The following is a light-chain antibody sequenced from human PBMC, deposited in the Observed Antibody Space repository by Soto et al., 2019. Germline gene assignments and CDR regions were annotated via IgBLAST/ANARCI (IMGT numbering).Light chain of an antibody. V-gene: IGKV3-15*01. CDR2: GAS. CDR1: QSVSSN. CDR3: QQYNNWLA. J-gene: IGKJ1*01. Sequence: DIVMTQSPATLSVSPGERATLSCRASQSVSSNLAWYQQKPGQAPRLLIYGASTRATGIPARLSGSGSGTEFTLTISSLQSEDFAVYYCQQYNNWLAFGQGTKVDIK.